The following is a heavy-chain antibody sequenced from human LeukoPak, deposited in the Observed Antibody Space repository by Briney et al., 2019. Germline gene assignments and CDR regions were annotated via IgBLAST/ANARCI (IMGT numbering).Heavy chain of an antibody. D-gene: IGHD2-2*01. Sequence: SETLSLTCTASGGSISSYYWSWIRQPPGKGLEWIGYVYYSGSTNYNPSLKSRVTISVDTSNNQFSLKLSSVTAADTAVYYCARVLPVASKIDYWGQGALVTVSS. CDR3: ARVLPVASKIDY. CDR1: GGSISSYY. CDR2: VYYSGST. V-gene: IGHV4-59*08. J-gene: IGHJ4*02.